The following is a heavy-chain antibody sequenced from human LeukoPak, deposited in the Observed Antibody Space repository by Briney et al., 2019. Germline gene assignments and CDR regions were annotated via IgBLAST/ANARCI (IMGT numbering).Heavy chain of an antibody. J-gene: IGHJ4*02. Sequence: GGSLRLSCAASGFTFADYTMQWVRQPPGKALESVSLISWDGTTTFYSGSLKGRFTISRDNSKGFLYLQMNSLRTEDTALYYCAKDIGTNTNGYDFGFWGQGTLVTVSS. CDR2: ISWDGTTT. V-gene: IGHV3-43*01. D-gene: IGHD2-8*01. CDR1: GFTFADYT. CDR3: AKDIGTNTNGYDFGF.